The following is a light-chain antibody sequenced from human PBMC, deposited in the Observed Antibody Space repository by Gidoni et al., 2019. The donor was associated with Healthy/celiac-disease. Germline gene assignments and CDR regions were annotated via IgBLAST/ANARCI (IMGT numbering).Light chain of an antibody. CDR2: DNR. V-gene: IGLV1-51*01. CDR3: GTWHSRLNVGV. J-gene: IGLJ6*01. Sequence: QSVLTQPXXXSAAPGQKVTISCSNIGDDYFSWYQQLPGTAPKLLIYDNRHRPSGVPDRFSGSTSGTSATLXXTGLQTGDEADYYCGTWHSRLNVGVFGXXXKVTVL. CDR1: IGDDY.